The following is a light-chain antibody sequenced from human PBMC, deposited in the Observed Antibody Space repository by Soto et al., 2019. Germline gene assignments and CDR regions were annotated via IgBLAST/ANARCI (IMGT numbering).Light chain of an antibody. CDR3: QQRSNWPLYT. CDR2: DAS. J-gene: IGKJ2*01. CDR1: QRGSSY. Sequence: EIVLTQSPATLSLCPGERATLSCRASQRGSSYLAWYQQKPCQAPRLLIYDASNRATGIPARFSGSGSGTDFTLTISSLEPEDFAVYYCQQRSNWPLYTFGQGTKLEIK. V-gene: IGKV3-11*01.